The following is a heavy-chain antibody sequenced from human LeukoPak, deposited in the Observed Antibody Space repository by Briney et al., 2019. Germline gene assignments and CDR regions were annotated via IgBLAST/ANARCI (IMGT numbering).Heavy chain of an antibody. D-gene: IGHD1-26*01. CDR3: ARGGRIVGVQVDY. CDR2: IWYDGSNK. J-gene: IGHJ4*02. CDR1: GFTFSSYG. V-gene: IGHV3-33*01. Sequence: PGRSLRLSCAASGFTFSSYGMHWVRQAPGKGLEWVAVIWYDGSNKYYADSVKGRFTISRDNSKNTLYLQMNSLRAEDTAVYYCARGGRIVGVQVDYWGQGTLVTVSS.